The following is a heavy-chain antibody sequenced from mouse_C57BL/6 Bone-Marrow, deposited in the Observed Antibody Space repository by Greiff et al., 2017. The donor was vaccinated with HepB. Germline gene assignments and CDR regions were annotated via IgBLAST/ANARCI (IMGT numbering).Heavy chain of an antibody. CDR1: GFSLTSYG. CDR2: IWSGGST. Sequence: VMLVESGPGLVQPSQSLSITCTVSGFSLTSYGVHWVRQSPGKGLEWLGVIWSGGSTDYNAAFISRLSISKDNSKSQVFFKMNSLQADDTAIYYCARNEGTTVPWYFDVWGTGTTVTVSS. D-gene: IGHD1-1*01. CDR3: ARNEGTTVPWYFDV. V-gene: IGHV2-2*01. J-gene: IGHJ1*03.